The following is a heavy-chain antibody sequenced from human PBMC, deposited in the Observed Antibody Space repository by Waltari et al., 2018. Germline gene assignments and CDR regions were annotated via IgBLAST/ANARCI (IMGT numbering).Heavy chain of an antibody. J-gene: IGHJ6*03. CDR1: GGDFSSFA. D-gene: IGHD2-15*01. V-gene: IGHV1-69*15. CDR2: IVPIFGRA. CDR3: ARRAAAHNRPYSYYYMDV. Sequence: QVQLVQSGAEVKKPGSSVKVSCKATGGDFSSFAVSWVRQAPGQGLEWMGSIVPIFGRAHYAQKFQGRVTITAAESASTAHLELSSLRSEDTAVYYCARRAAAHNRPYSYYYMDVWGKGTTVTVSS.